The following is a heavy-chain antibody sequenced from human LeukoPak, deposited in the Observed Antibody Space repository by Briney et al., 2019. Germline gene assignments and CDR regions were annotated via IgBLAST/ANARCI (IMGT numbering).Heavy chain of an antibody. CDR3: ARVTGYMIEDYFDY. CDR1: GGSISSSSYY. V-gene: IGHV4-61*05. J-gene: IGHJ4*02. D-gene: IGHD3-22*01. CDR2: IYYSGST. Sequence: SETLSLTCTVSGGSISSSSYYWGWIRQPPGKGLEWIGYIYYSGSTNYNPSLKSRVTISVDTSKNQFSLRLSSVTAADTAVYYCARVTGYMIEDYFDYWGQGTLVTVSS.